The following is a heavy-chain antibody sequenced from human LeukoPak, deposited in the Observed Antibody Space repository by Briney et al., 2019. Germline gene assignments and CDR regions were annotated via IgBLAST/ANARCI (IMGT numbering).Heavy chain of an antibody. Sequence: SETLSLTCTVSGDSISSYYWSWIRQPAGKGLEWIGRIYTSGSTNYNPSLKSRVTMSVDTSKNQFSLKLSSVTAADTAVYYCARDGCSGGSCSIDYWGQGTLVTVSS. J-gene: IGHJ4*02. CDR3: ARDGCSGGSCSIDY. CDR2: IYTSGST. CDR1: GDSISSYY. D-gene: IGHD2-15*01. V-gene: IGHV4-4*07.